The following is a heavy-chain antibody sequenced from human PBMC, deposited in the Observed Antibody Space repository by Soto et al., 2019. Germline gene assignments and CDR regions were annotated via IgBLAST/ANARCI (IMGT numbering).Heavy chain of an antibody. D-gene: IGHD5-18*01. Sequence: QVQLVQSGAEVKKPGSSVKVSCKASGGTFSSYTISWVRQAPGQGLEWMGRIIPILGIANYAQKFQGRVTITADKSPSTAYMELSSLSSEDPAVYYCARDRPGGYSYAPIDYWGQGTLVTVAS. CDR1: GGTFSSYT. J-gene: IGHJ4*02. CDR2: IIPILGIA. V-gene: IGHV1-69*08. CDR3: ARDRPGGYSYAPIDY.